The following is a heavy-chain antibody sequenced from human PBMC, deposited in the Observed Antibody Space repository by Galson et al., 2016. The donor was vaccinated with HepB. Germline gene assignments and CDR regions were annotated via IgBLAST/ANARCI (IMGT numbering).Heavy chain of an antibody. CDR2: SSSTGST. V-gene: IGHV4-61*01. Sequence: SETLSLTCTVSGGSVDSRSHSWNWIRQSPGKGLEWIGHSSSTGSTNYTPSLKSRITISVDTSKDQFSLRLSSVTAADTALYYCARSALVGPILFNYWGQGILVIVSS. D-gene: IGHD3/OR15-3a*01. J-gene: IGHJ4*02. CDR1: GGSVDSRSHS. CDR3: ARSALVGPILFNY.